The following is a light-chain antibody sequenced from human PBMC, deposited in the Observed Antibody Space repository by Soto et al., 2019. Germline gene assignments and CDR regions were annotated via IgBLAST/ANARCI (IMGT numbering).Light chain of an antibody. Sequence: IQITKSPSALSASVVDRVPITCRVSESASKWVAWYQQKPGRSPTLLIYKASTLHSGVPSRFSGSGSGTEFTLTISSLQPDDFATYYCQQYNSYFMWTFGQGTKVDIK. V-gene: IGKV1-5*03. CDR3: QQYNSYFMWT. CDR2: KAS. CDR1: ESASKW. J-gene: IGKJ1*01.